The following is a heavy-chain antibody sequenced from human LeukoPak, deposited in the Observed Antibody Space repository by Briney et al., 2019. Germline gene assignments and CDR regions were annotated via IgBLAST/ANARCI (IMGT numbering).Heavy chain of an antibody. J-gene: IGHJ4*02. CDR1: GFTFRNYA. D-gene: IGHD3-10*01. CDR2: IWSDGSNK. V-gene: IGHV3-33*01. Sequence: PGGSLRLSCAASGFTFRNYAMHWVRQAPGKGLEWVAVIWSDGSNKYYADSVKGRFTISRDNSKNTLYLQMNSLRAEDTAVYYCARGPMVRGVIHYFDYWGQGTLVTVSS. CDR3: ARGPMVRGVIHYFDY.